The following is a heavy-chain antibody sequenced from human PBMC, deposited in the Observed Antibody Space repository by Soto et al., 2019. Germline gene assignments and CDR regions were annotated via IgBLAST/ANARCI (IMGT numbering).Heavy chain of an antibody. CDR2: IWYDGSNK. CDR1: GFTFSSYG. CDR3: ARAGYILFDY. Sequence: QVQLVESGGGVVQPGRSLRLSCAASGFTFSSYGMHWVRQAPGKGLEWVAVIWYDGSNKYYADSVKGRFTISRDNSKNTLDLQMNSLRAEDTAVYDCARAGYILFDYWGQGTLVTVSS. J-gene: IGHJ4*02. V-gene: IGHV3-33*01. D-gene: IGHD5-12*01.